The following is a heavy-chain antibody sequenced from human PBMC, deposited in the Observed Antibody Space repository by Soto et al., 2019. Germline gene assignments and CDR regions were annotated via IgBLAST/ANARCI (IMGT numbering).Heavy chain of an antibody. Sequence: GSPSETLSLTCTVSGGSISSYYWSWIRQPPGKGLEWIGYIYYSGSTNYNPSLKSRVTISVDTSKNQFSLKLSSVTAADTAVYYCASYNWNYDWFDPWGQGTLVTVSS. J-gene: IGHJ5*02. CDR3: ASYNWNYDWFDP. D-gene: IGHD1-7*01. CDR1: GGSISSYY. CDR2: IYYSGST. V-gene: IGHV4-59*01.